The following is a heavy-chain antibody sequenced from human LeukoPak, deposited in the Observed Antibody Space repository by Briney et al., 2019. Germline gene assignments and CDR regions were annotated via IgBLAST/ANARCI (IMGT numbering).Heavy chain of an antibody. V-gene: IGHV4-59*01. J-gene: IGHJ5*02. CDR3: AREGRGGNWFDP. Sequence: PSETLSLTCTVSGGSISSYYWTWIRQPPGKGLEWIGYVFYSGSTNYNPSLKSRVTISVDTSKNQFSLKLSSVTAADTAMYYCAREGRGGNWFDPWGQGTQVTVSS. CDR2: VFYSGST. CDR1: GGSISSYY. D-gene: IGHD5-24*01.